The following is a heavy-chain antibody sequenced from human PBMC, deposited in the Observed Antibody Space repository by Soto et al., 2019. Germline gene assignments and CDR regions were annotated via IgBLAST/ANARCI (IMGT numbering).Heavy chain of an antibody. CDR1: GGSISGYY. J-gene: IGHJ3*02. Sequence: SETLSLTCTVSGGSISGYYWTWIRQSPGKGLEWIGHIYYSGSTKYNPSLKSRLTISVDTSKNQFSLKLSSVTAADTAVYYCAREARGYCSGGSACAFDIWGQGTMVTVSS. V-gene: IGHV4-59*12. D-gene: IGHD2-15*01. CDR2: IYYSGST. CDR3: AREARGYCSGGSACAFDI.